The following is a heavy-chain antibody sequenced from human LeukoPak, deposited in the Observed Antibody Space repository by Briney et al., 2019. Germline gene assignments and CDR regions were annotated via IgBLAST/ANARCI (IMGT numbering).Heavy chain of an antibody. V-gene: IGHV3-48*01. CDR2: ISSSGSTI. CDR3: ARAKPKNMVRGLIMRRESRYYFDY. J-gene: IGHJ4*02. D-gene: IGHD3-10*01. Sequence: PGGSLRLSCVASGFTFSSYWMHWVRQAPGKGLEWVSYISSSGSTIYYADSVKGRFTISRDNSKSTLYIQMNSLRAEDTAVYYCARAKPKNMVRGLIMRRESRYYFDYWGQGTLVTVSS. CDR1: GFTFSSYW.